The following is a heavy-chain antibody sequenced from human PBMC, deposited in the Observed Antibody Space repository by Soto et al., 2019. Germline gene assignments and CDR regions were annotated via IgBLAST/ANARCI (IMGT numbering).Heavy chain of an antibody. Sequence: EVQLVESGGGLVKPGGSLRLSCAASGFTFSSYSMNWVRQAPGKGLEWVSSISSSSSYIYYADSVKGRFTISCDNAKNPLHRQIHSLRAEDTAVYYCARDSHNWNFGRWLDPWGQGTLVTVSS. D-gene: IGHD1-7*01. CDR3: ARDSHNWNFGRWLDP. CDR2: ISSSSSYI. V-gene: IGHV3-21*01. CDR1: GFTFSSYS. J-gene: IGHJ5*02.